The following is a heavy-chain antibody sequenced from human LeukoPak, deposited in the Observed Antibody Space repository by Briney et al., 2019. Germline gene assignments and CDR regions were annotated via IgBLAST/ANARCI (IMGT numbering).Heavy chain of an antibody. V-gene: IGHV3-30*01. J-gene: IGHJ4*02. D-gene: IGHD2-2*01. Sequence: GGSLRLSCAASGFTFSSYAMHWVRQAPGKGLEWVAVVSYDGSNKYYADSVKGRFTISRDNSKNTLYLQMNSLRAEDTAVYYCARVGCSSTSCYRWLRLGGLDYWGQGTLVTVSS. CDR3: ARVGCSSTSCYRWLRLGGLDY. CDR1: GFTFSSYA. CDR2: VSYDGSNK.